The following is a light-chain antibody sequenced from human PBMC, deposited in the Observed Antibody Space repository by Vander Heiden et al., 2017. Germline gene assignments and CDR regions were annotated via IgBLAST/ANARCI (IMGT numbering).Light chain of an antibody. CDR3: QQYDTYWWT. Sequence: IQITKSPSPLSASVGDRVTITCRASQSISSWLAWYQQKPGKAPKLLIYKASSLKSGVPSRFSGSGSGTEFTLTISSLQPDDSATYYCQQYDTYWWTFGQGTKVEIK. CDR1: QSISSW. J-gene: IGKJ1*01. CDR2: KAS. V-gene: IGKV1-5*03.